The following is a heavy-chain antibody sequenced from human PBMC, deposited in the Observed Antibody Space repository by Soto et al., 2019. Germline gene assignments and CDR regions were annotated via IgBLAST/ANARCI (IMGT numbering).Heavy chain of an antibody. J-gene: IGHJ4*02. CDR3: AKDGLLWFGELPQSGPNHQKEYYFDY. D-gene: IGHD3-10*01. CDR2: ISYDGSNK. Sequence: GGSLRLSCAASGFTFSSYGMHWVRQAPGKGLEWVAVISYDGSNKYYADSVKGRFTISRDNSKNTLYLQMNSLRAEDTAVYYCAKDGLLWFGELPQSGPNHQKEYYFDYWGQGTLVTVSS. CDR1: GFTFSSYG. V-gene: IGHV3-30*18.